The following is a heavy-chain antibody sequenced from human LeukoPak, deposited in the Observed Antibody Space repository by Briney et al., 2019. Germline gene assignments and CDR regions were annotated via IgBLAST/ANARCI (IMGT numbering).Heavy chain of an antibody. CDR1: GVTFRDSA. CDR3: RWGDLLVNAFDI. V-gene: IGHV3-73*01. D-gene: IGHD1-26*01. Sequence: GGSLRLSCAASGVTFRDSAIHWVRQASGKGLEWVGRIRSKANGYASAYGASATGRFTISRDDSRNTAYLQMNSLKTEDTAVYFCRWGDLLVNAFDIWGQGTMVTVPS. J-gene: IGHJ3*02. CDR2: IRSKANGYAS.